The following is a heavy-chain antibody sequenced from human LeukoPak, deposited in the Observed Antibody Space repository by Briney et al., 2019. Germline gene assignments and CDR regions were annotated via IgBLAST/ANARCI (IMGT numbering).Heavy chain of an antibody. CDR1: GGSFSSSSYY. CDR3: ARHGTTVVTFSFDY. CDR2: IYYSGST. Sequence: SETLSLTCTVSGGSFSSSSYYWGWIRQPPGKGLEWIGSIYYSGSTYYNPSLKSRVTISVDTSKNQFSLKLSSVTAADTAVYYCARHGTTVVTFSFDYWGQGTLVTVSS. D-gene: IGHD4-23*01. J-gene: IGHJ4*02. V-gene: IGHV4-39*01.